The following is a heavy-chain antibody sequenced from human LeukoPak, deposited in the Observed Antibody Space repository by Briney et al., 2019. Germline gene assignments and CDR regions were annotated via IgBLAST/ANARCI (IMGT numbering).Heavy chain of an antibody. V-gene: IGHV4-38-2*02. CDR2: IYHSGST. D-gene: IGHD3-3*01. CDR1: GYSISSGYY. J-gene: IGHJ4*02. CDR3: ARSYDFWSARVFFDY. Sequence: SETLSLTCTVSGYSISSGYYWGWIRQPPGKGLEWIGSIYHSGSTYYNPSLKSRVTISVDTSKNQFSLKLSSVTAADTAVYYCARSYDFWSARVFFDYWGQGTLVTVSS.